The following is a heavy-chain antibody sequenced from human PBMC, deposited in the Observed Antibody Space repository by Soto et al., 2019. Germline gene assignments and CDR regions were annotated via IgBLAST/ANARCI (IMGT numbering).Heavy chain of an antibody. D-gene: IGHD4-17*01. J-gene: IGHJ3*02. V-gene: IGHV4-39*01. CDR2: IYYSGST. Sequence: QLQLQESGPGLVKPSETLSLTCTVSGGSISSSSYYWGWIRQPPGKGLEWIGSIYYSGSTYYNPSLKSRVTISVDTSKNQFSLKLSSVTAADTAVYYCASPTISSGDYISGAAFDIWGQGTMVTVSS. CDR1: GGSISSSSYY. CDR3: ASPTISSGDYISGAAFDI.